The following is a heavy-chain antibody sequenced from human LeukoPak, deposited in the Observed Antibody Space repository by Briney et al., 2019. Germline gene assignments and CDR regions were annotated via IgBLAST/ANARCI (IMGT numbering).Heavy chain of an antibody. D-gene: IGHD3-9*01. J-gene: IGHJ4*02. CDR3: ARVRSYYDILTGYTNHFDY. V-gene: IGHV1-2*02. Sequence: GASVKVSCKASGYTFTGYYMHWVRQAPGQGLEWMGWINPNSGGTNYAQKFQGRVTMTRDTSISTAYMELSRLRSDDTAVYYCARVRSYYDILTGYTNHFDYWGQGTLVTVSS. CDR1: GYTFTGYY. CDR2: INPNSGGT.